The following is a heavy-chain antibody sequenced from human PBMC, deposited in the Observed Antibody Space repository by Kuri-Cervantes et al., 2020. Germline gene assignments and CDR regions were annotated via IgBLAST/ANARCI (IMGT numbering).Heavy chain of an antibody. CDR1: GGSISSYY. J-gene: IGHJ3*02. Sequence: GSLRLSCTVSGGSISSYYWSWIRQPPGKGLEWIGYIYYSGSTNYNPSLKSRVTISVDTSKNQFSLKLSSVTAADTAVYYCARSRIQLWSLDIWGQGTMVTVSS. D-gene: IGHD5-18*01. CDR2: IYYSGST. V-gene: IGHV4-59*12. CDR3: ARSRIQLWSLDI.